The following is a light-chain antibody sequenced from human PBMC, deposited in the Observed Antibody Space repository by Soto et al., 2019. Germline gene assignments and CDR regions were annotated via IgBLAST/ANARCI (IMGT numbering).Light chain of an antibody. Sequence: AIRMTQSPSSFSASTGDRVTITCRASQGISSYLAWYQQKPGKAPKLLIYAASTLQSGVPSRFSGSGSGTDFTLTISSQQSEDFGPYYCQQYYSYPPTFGQGTKLEI. CDR1: QGISSY. J-gene: IGKJ2*01. CDR3: QQYYSYPPT. V-gene: IGKV1-8*01. CDR2: AAS.